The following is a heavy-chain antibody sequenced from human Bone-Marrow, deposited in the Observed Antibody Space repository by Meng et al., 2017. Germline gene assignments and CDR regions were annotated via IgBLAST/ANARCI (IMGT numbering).Heavy chain of an antibody. CDR2: IGTAGDT. J-gene: IGHJ4*02. V-gene: IGHV3-13*01. Sequence: GESLKISCAASGFTFSSYDMHWVRQATGKGLEWVSAIGTAGDTYYPGSVKGRFTISRDNSKNTLYLQMNSLRAEDTAVYYCARDFQYYYDSSGYDYWGQGTLVTVSS. CDR3: ARDFQYYYDSSGYDY. CDR1: GFTFSSYD. D-gene: IGHD3-22*01.